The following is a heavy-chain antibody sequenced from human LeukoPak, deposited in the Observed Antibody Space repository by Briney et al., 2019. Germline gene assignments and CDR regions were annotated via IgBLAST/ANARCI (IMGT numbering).Heavy chain of an antibody. CDR2: ISSNGGST. D-gene: IGHD1-14*01. CDR3: ARDPETVG. J-gene: IGHJ4*02. V-gene: IGHV3-64*01. CDR1: GFTFSSYA. Sequence: GGSLRLSRAASGFTFSSYAMHWVRQAPGKGLEYVSAISSNGGSTYYANSVKGRFTISRDNSKNTLYLQMGSLRAEDMAVYYCARDPETVGWGQGTLVTVSS.